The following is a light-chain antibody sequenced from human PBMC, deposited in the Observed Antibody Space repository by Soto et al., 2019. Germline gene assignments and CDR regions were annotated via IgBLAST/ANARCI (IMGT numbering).Light chain of an antibody. CDR3: QQYGSSPAT. J-gene: IGKJ1*01. CDR1: QSVDND. Sequence: EIVMTQSPATLSVSPGDRATLSCRASQSVDNDLAWYQQKPGQAPRLLIYGASSRATGIPDRFSGSGSGTDFTLTISRLEPEDFAVYYCQQYGSSPATFGQGTKVDI. CDR2: GAS. V-gene: IGKV3-20*01.